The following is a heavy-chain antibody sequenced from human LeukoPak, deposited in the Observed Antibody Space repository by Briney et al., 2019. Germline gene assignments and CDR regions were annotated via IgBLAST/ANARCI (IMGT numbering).Heavy chain of an antibody. V-gene: IGHV3-48*03. CDR1: GFTFSRYG. J-gene: IGHJ4*02. Sequence: GRSLRLSCAAFGFTFSRYGMHWVRQAPGKGLEWVSYISSSGSTIYYADSVKGRFTISRDNAKNSLYLQMNSLRAEDTAVYYCASIPGYSSSFDAWGQGTLVTVSS. D-gene: IGHD6-13*01. CDR2: ISSSGSTI. CDR3: ASIPGYSSSFDA.